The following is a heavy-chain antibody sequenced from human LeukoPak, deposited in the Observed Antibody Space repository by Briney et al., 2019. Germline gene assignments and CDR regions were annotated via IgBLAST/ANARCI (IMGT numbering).Heavy chain of an antibody. V-gene: IGHV1-8*02. D-gene: IGHD3-9*01. CDR2: MSPNSGNT. Sequence: ASVKVSCKASGYTFTGYYMHWVRQAPGQGLEWMGWMSPNSGNTGYAHKFEDRVTMTADTSITTAYMEFSSLRSDDTAVYYCARGWSYYDIWGQGTLVTVSS. CDR3: ARGWSYYDI. J-gene: IGHJ4*02. CDR1: GYTFTGYY.